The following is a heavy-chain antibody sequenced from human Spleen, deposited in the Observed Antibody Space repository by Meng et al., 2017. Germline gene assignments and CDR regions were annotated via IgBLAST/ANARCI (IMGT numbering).Heavy chain of an antibody. CDR1: GYSISTGYY. D-gene: IGHD3-10*01. CDR2: IYHSGRT. J-gene: IGHJ5*02. Sequence: SETLSLTCVVSGYSISTGYYWGWIRQTPGKGLEYIGSIYHSGRTYYNPSLRSRVTISLDTSKNHFSLKLSSVTAADTAVYYCARDVSGSYFRWFDPWGQGNLVTVSS. CDR3: ARDVSGSYFRWFDP. V-gene: IGHV4-38-2*02.